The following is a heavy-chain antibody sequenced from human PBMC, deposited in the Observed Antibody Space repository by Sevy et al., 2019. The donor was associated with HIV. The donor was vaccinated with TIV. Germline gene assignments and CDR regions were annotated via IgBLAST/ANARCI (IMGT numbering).Heavy chain of an antibody. CDR1: GFTFSDYY. CDR2: ISSGSSYT. J-gene: IGHJ4*02. Sequence: GGSLRLSCAASGFTFSDYYMTWIRQSPGKGLQWISYISSGSSYTNYADSVKGRFTISRDNAKNSLYLEIHTLRPEDTAVYYCARSRSNYAYYYFDYWGQGTVVTVSS. CDR3: ARSRSNYAYYYFDY. V-gene: IGHV3-11*06. D-gene: IGHD5-12*01.